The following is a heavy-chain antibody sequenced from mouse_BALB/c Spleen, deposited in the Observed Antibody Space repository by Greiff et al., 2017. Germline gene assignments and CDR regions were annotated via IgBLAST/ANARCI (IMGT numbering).Heavy chain of an antibody. D-gene: IGHD2-2*01. V-gene: IGHV1S135*01. CDR3: ARGGGYDGKRSYAMDY. Sequence: VQLQQSGPELVKPGASMKISCKASGYSFTGYTMNWVKQSHGKSLEWIGNIDPYYGGTSYNQKFKGKATLTVDKSSSTAYMQLKSLTSEDSAVYYCARGGGYDGKRSYAMDYWGQGTSVTVSS. J-gene: IGHJ4*01. CDR2: IDPYYGGT. CDR1: GYSFTGYT.